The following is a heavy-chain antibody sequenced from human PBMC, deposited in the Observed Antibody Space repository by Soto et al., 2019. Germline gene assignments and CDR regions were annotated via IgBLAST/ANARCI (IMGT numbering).Heavy chain of an antibody. V-gene: IGHV3-74*01. Sequence: EVQLVESGGGLVQPGGSPRLSCAASGFTFSSYWMHWVRQVPGKGLVWVSRINSDGITTTYADSVKGRFTTSRDNAKNTLYLQMNSLRAEDTAVYYCGRGTLALDYWGQGTLVTVSS. CDR2: INSDGITT. CDR3: GRGTLALDY. CDR1: GFTFSSYW. J-gene: IGHJ4*02.